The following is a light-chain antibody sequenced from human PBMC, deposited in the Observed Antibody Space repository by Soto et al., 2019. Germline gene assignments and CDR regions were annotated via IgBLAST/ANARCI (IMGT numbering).Light chain of an antibody. CDR1: GNDIGGYNY. CDR3: TSYTTTSSLV. Sequence: QSALTPPASVSGSPGQSITISCTGTGNDIGGYNYVSWYQHHPGKAPKIMIYEVSNRPSGVSNRFSGSKSGNTASLTISGLPAEDEADYYCTSYTTTSSLVFGGGTKLTVL. J-gene: IGLJ3*02. CDR2: EVS. V-gene: IGLV2-14*01.